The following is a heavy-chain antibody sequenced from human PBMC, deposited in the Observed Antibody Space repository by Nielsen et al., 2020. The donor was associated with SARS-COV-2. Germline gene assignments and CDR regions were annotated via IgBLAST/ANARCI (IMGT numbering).Heavy chain of an antibody. Sequence: GSLRLSCAASGFTFDDYGMSWIRQPPGKGLEWIGEINHSGSTNYNPSLKSRVTISVDTSKNQFSLKLSSVTAADTAVYYCARGRASPLEWLLYGPRQYGMDVWGQGTTVTVSS. J-gene: IGHJ6*02. CDR1: GFTFDDYG. CDR3: ARGRASPLEWLLYGPRQYGMDV. CDR2: INHSGST. V-gene: IGHV4-34*01. D-gene: IGHD3-3*01.